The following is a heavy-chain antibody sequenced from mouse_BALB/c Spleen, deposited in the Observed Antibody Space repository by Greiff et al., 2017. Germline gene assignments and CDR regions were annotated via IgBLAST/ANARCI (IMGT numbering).Heavy chain of an antibody. CDR1: GFTFTSYT. Sequence: QVQLQQSGAELVRPGASVTMSCKASGFTFTSYTMHWVKQRPGQGLEWIGYINPSSGYTNYNQKFKDKATLTANKTASTAYMQLSNLTSEDSAVSYCARRASNMITEDFAYWGQGTLVTVSA. V-gene: IGHV1-4*01. CDR2: INPSSGYT. D-gene: IGHD2-4*01. CDR3: ARRASNMITEDFAY. J-gene: IGHJ3*01.